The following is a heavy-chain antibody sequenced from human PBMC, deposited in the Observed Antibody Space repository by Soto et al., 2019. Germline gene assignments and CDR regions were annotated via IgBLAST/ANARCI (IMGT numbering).Heavy chain of an antibody. J-gene: IGHJ4*02. CDR3: ARGPGIAVAGSDY. V-gene: IGHV4-34*01. CDR1: GGSFSGYY. CDR2: INHSGST. Sequence: QVQLQQWGAGLLKPSETLSLTCAVYGGSFSGYYWSWIRQPPGKGLEWIGEINHSGSTNYNPSLKNRVTISVDTSKDPFSLKLSSVTAADTAVYYCARGPGIAVAGSDYWGQGTLVTVSS. D-gene: IGHD6-19*01.